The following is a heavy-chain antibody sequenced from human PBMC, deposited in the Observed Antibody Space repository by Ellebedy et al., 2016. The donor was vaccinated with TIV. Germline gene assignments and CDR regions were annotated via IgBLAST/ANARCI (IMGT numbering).Heavy chain of an antibody. Sequence: GESLKISCVASGFTFSNYDMHWVRQAPGKGLEWVTVTSYDGSAKYYADSVKGRFTISRDNSKDTLYLQMNSLRAEDTAIYYCARDPVGVGPAFDVWGQGTMVTVSS. D-gene: IGHD4-23*01. CDR2: TSYDGSAK. CDR3: ARDPVGVGPAFDV. J-gene: IGHJ3*01. V-gene: IGHV3-30*03. CDR1: GFTFSNYD.